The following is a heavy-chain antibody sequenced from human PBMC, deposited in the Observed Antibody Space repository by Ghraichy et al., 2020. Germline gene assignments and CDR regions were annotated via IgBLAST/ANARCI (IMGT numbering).Heavy chain of an antibody. CDR3: ARGKPPSERRIAAAGRYHYLVY. D-gene: IGHD6-13*01. V-gene: IGHV4-4*07. J-gene: IGHJ4*02. Sequence: IGRIYTTGSTKYNLSLKSRVTMSVDTSKNQFSLKLSSVTAADTAVYYCARGKPPSERRIAAAGRYHYLVYWRQGTLVTVTA. CDR2: IYTTGST.